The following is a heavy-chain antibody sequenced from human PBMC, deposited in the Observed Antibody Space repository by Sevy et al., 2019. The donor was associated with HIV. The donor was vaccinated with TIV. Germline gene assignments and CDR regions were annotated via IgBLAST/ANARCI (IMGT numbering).Heavy chain of an antibody. CDR3: ARDRGFSSTSEYGMDV. D-gene: IGHD2-2*01. CDR2: IIPIFGTA. Sequence: ASVKVSCKASGGTFSKYAITWVRQAPGQGLGWMGGIIPIFGTANYAPKFQGRVTITADESTSTAYMELSSLRSEDTAVYYCARDRGFSSTSEYGMDVWGQGTTVTVSS. CDR1: GGTFSKYA. V-gene: IGHV1-69*13. J-gene: IGHJ6*02.